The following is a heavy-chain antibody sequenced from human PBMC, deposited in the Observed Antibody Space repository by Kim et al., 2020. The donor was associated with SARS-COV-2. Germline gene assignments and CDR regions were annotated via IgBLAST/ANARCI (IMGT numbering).Heavy chain of an antibody. V-gene: IGHV1-2*02. CDR3: ARWENDY. J-gene: IGHJ4*02. D-gene: IGHD1-26*01. CDR2: NRGGT. Sequence: NRGGTNYAQKFQGRVTMTRDTSISTAYMELSRLRSDDTAVYYCARWENDYWGQGTLVTVSS.